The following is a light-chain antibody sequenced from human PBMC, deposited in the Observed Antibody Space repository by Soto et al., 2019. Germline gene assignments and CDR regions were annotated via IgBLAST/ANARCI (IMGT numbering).Light chain of an antibody. CDR3: QQYVTSSPRT. J-gene: IGKJ1*01. Sequence: DIQMTQSPSTLSASVGDRVTITCRASQSISNWLAWYQQKPGKAPKLLIYKASSLESGVPSRFSGSGSETDFTLTISSLQPEDFAVYYCQQYVTSSPRTFGQGTKVDTK. CDR2: KAS. CDR1: QSISNW. V-gene: IGKV1-5*03.